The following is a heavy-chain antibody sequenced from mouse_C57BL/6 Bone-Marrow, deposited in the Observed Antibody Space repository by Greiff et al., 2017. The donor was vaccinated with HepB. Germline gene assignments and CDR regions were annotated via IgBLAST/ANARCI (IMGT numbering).Heavy chain of an antibody. CDR3: ARDGGTTVVDY. CDR1: GFTFSSYA. D-gene: IGHD1-1*01. Sequence: DVHLVESGGGLVKPGGSLKLSCAASGFTFSSYAMSWVRQTPEKRLEWVATISDGGSYTYYPDNVKGRFTISRDNAKNNLYLQMSHLKSEDTAMYYCARDGGTTVVDYWGQGTTLTVSS. CDR2: ISDGGSYT. J-gene: IGHJ2*01. V-gene: IGHV5-4*01.